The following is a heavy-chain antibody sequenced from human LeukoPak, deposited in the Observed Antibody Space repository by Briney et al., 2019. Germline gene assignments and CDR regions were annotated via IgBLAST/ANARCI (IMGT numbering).Heavy chain of an antibody. CDR3: AYCGGDCYTRLHS. J-gene: IGHJ4*02. V-gene: IGHV3-23*01. CDR1: GFTFSSYW. CDR2: ISGSGGTT. Sequence: GGSLRLSCAASGFTFSSYWMNWARQAPGKGLEWVSAISGSGGTTYYTDSVKGRFTISRDNSKNTLYLQMNSLKAEDTALYYCAYCGGDCYTRLHSWGQGTLVTVSS. D-gene: IGHD2-21*02.